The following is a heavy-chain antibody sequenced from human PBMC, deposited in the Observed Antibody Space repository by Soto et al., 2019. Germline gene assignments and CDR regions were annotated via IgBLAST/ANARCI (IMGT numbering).Heavy chain of an antibody. Sequence: GASVKVSCKASGYTFTSYYMNWVRQAPGQGLEWMGWISTYTGKTNYARKLQGRVTMTTDTSTSTAYMELRSLRSDDTAVYYCARDRALELGDYWGQGTLVTVSS. CDR1: GYTFTSYY. CDR3: ARDRALELGDY. CDR2: ISTYTGKT. J-gene: IGHJ4*02. V-gene: IGHV1-18*04. D-gene: IGHD1-26*01.